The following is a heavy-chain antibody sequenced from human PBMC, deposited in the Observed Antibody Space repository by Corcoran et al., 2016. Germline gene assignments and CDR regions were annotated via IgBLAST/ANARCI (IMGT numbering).Heavy chain of an antibody. D-gene: IGHD2-21*01. Sequence: EVQLVESGGGLVKPGGSLRLSCAGSGFTFGNAWMSWVRQAPGKGLEWVGRIKSKTNGETTDYAAPVKGRFTISRDDSISTVYLQMNSLKTEDTALYYCALHVVSDAFDIWGQGTMVTVSS. J-gene: IGHJ3*02. CDR1: GFTFGNAW. CDR3: ALHVVSDAFDI. CDR2: IKSKTNGETT. V-gene: IGHV3-15*01.